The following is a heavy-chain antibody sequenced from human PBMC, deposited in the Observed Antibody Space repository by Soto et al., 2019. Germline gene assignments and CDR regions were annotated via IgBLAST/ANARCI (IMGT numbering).Heavy chain of an antibody. V-gene: IGHV3-48*02. CDR1: GFTFSSYS. CDR2: ISSSSSTI. D-gene: IGHD3-22*01. Sequence: GGSLRLSCAASGFTFSSYSMNWVRQAPGKGLEWVSYISSSSSTIYYADSVKGRFTISRDNAKNSLYLQMNSLRDEDTAVYYGAREYYYDSSGPLYYYGMDVWGQGTTVTVSS. CDR3: AREYYYDSSGPLYYYGMDV. J-gene: IGHJ6*02.